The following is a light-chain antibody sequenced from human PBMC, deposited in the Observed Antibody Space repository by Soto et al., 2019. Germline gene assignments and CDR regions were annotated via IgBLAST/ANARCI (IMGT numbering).Light chain of an antibody. CDR2: DVS. CDR3: SSYTSSNTPV. Sequence: QSALTQPASVSGSPGQSITISCTGTSSDVGGYNYVSWYQQHPCKAPKLMIYDVSNRPSGVSNRFSGSKSGNTDSLTISGLQAADEDDYYCSSYTSSNTPVFGGENKLTVL. V-gene: IGLV2-14*01. CDR1: SSDVGGYNY. J-gene: IGLJ2*01.